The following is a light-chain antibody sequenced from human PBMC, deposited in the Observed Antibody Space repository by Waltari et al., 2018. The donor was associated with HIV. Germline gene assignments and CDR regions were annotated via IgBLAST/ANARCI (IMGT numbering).Light chain of an antibody. J-gene: IGKJ4*01. CDR2: GAS. CDR3: QQYNKWPPVT. Sequence: EIVMTQSPATLSVSPGERATLSCRASQSVRDNLAWYQQKPGQAPRLLIYGASTRASGIPVRFSGRGSGTEFTLTISSLQSEDFAVYYCQQYNKWPPVTFGGGTKVEIK. CDR1: QSVRDN. V-gene: IGKV3-15*01.